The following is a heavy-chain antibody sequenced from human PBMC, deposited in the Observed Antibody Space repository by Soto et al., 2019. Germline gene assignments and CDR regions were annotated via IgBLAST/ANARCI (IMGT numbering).Heavy chain of an antibody. D-gene: IGHD3-10*01. CDR1: GFTFSVYA. CDR2: ISGSGDST. CDR3: ANALYGGFTY. J-gene: IGHJ4*02. V-gene: IGHV3-23*01. Sequence: EVRLLESGGGLVQPGGSLRLSCAASGFTFSVYAMSWVRQAPGKGREWVSGISGSGDSTHSADSVKGRFTVSRDNSKSMLYPQTNSLRAEDTATYYCANALYGGFTYWGQGTLVTVSS.